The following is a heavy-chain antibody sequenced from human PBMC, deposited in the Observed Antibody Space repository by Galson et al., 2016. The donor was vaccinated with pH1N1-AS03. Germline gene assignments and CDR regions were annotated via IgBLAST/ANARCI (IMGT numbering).Heavy chain of an antibody. D-gene: IGHD6-6*01. J-gene: IGHJ6*02. CDR3: ARAGREEYRNNSFKSYHYYYGMDV. Sequence: SVKVSCKASGGTFSNYAFNWVRLAPGHGLEWMGGITPIFGTTKYAQKFQGRVTITADKSTNTADMELRSLRSEDTALYYCARAGREEYRNNSFKSYHYYYGMDVWGQGTTVIVSS. CDR2: ITPIFGTT. V-gene: IGHV1-69*06. CDR1: GGTFSNYA.